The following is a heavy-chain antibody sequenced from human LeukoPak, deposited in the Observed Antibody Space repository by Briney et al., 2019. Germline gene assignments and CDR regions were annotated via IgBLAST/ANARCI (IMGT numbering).Heavy chain of an antibody. Sequence: PGGSLRLSCAASGFTFSSYDMHWVRQTPGKGLGWVASIRYDGSNKYFADSVKGRFTISRDNSKNTVYLQMNSLRPDDTAVHYCAKGYDGDKARGYYAYMDVWGKGTTVTVSS. CDR3: AKGYDGDKARGYYAYMDV. D-gene: IGHD4-17*01. CDR2: IRYDGSNK. J-gene: IGHJ6*03. V-gene: IGHV3-30*02. CDR1: GFTFSSYD.